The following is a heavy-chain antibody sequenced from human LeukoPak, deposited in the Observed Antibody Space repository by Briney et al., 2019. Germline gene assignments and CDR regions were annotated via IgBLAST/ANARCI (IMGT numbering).Heavy chain of an antibody. V-gene: IGHV1-69*05. CDR2: IIPIFGTA. J-gene: IGHJ4*02. CDR3: ASSRGDPIVPYQLDD. D-gene: IGHD3-10*01. Sequence: ASVKVSCKASGGTFSSYAISWVRQAPGQGLEWMGGIIPIFGTANYAQKFQGRVTITTDESTSTAYMELSSLRSEDTAVYYCASSRGDPIVPYQLDDWGQGTLVTVSS. CDR1: GGTFSSYA.